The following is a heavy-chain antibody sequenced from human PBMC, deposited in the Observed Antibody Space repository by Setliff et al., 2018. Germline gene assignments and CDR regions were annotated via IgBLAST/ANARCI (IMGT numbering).Heavy chain of an antibody. CDR2: ANNNNFNT. CDR3: ARINFYVSSGYYYAPDY. Sequence: ASVKVSCKSSGYIFSDYGVTWVRQAPGQGLEWMGWANNNNFNTNYAQKFQGRVTMTIDTSTDTVYMELRSLKSDDTALYYCARINFYVSSGYYYAPDYWGQGTLVTVSS. D-gene: IGHD3-22*01. CDR1: GYIFSDYG. J-gene: IGHJ4*02. V-gene: IGHV1-18*01.